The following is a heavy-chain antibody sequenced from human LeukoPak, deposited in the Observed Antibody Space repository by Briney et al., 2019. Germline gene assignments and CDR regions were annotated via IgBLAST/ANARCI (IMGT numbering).Heavy chain of an antibody. J-gene: IGHJ6*01. V-gene: IGHV3-9*01. D-gene: IGHD3-10*01. Sequence: GGSLRLSCVASGFTLDRYAMHWVRQAPGKGLEWVAGFSLDTDRIDYADSVKGRFTVSKDDAKKTLYLQMNNLRTEDTALYFCTKDITPGGADVWGQGTTVSASS. CDR1: GFTLDRYA. CDR3: TKDITPGGADV. CDR2: FSLDTDRI.